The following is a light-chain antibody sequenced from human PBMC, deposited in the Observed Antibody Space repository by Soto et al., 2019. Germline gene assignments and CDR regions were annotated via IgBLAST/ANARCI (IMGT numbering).Light chain of an antibody. CDR2: AES. CDR3: QQLNSYPWT. Sequence: SQLTQSPCSLSAALGDRVTITCRASHDISSYLDCYQQEPGKATKLMIYAESTLQSGVPPRLSGSGSGKDFTITISNLQPEDLATYYCQQLNSYPWTFGQGTKVAIK. J-gene: IGKJ1*01. V-gene: IGKV1-9*01. CDR1: HDISSY.